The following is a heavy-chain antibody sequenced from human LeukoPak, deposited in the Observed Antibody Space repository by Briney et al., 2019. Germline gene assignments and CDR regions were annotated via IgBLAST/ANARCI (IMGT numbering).Heavy chain of an antibody. CDR3: AKAGYSSGWTRDYFDY. CDR2: ISYDGSNK. J-gene: IGHJ4*02. V-gene: IGHV3-30*18. Sequence: GGSLRLSCAASGFTFSSYGMHWVRQAPGRGLEWVAVISYDGSNKYYADSVKGRFTISRDNSKNTLYLQMNSLRAEDTAVYYCAKAGYSSGWTRDYFDYWGQGTLVTVSS. CDR1: GFTFSSYG. D-gene: IGHD6-19*01.